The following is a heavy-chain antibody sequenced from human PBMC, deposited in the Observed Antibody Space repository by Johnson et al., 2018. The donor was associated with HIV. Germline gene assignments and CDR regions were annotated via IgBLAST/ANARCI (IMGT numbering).Heavy chain of an antibody. J-gene: IGHJ3*02. V-gene: IGHV3-9*01. D-gene: IGHD4-17*01. CDR3: TRKCDYAQGFDI. CDR1: GFTVSSNY. CDR2: ISWNSGSI. Sequence: VQLVESGGGLVQPGGSLRLSCAASGFTVSSNYMSWVRQAPGKGLEWVSGISWNSGSIGYADSVKGRFTISRDNAKNSLYLQMGWLRSEDTALYYCTRKCDYAQGFDIWGRGTLVTVSS.